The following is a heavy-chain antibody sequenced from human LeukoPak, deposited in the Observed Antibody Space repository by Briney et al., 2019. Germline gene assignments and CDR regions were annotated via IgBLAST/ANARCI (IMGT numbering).Heavy chain of an antibody. V-gene: IGHV3-53*01. D-gene: IGHD3-10*01. J-gene: IGHJ3*02. Sequence: GGSLSLSCAVSGFTFSSYSVNWVRRAPGPGREGVSVIYSSSCTYYADSVKGRFTISRDNSKNTLSLQMNSLRAEDTAVYYCATFSGSGKGGAFDIWGQGKMVTVSS. CDR2: IYSSSCT. CDR1: GFTFSSYS. CDR3: ATFSGSGKGGAFDI.